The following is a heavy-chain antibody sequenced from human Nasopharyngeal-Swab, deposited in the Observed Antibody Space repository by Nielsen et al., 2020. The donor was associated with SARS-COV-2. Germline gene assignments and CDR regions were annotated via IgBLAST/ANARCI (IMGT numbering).Heavy chain of an antibody. CDR1: GFTFGRFW. V-gene: IGHV3-7*01. J-gene: IGHJ4*02. CDR2: IKEDGSET. D-gene: IGHD6-19*01. CDR3: ARDRYSSE. Sequence: GGSLTLSCAASGFTFGRFWMTWVRQAPGKGLEWVANIKEDGSETNYVESVKGRFTISRDNAKNSLYLQMNSLRAEDTAVYHCARDRYSSEWGQGSLVTVSS.